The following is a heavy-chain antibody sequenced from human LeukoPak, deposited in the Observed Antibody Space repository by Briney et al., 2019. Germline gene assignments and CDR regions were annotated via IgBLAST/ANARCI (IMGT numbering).Heavy chain of an antibody. CDR2: IIPILGIA. Sequence: ASVKVSCKASGGTFSSYAISWVRQAPGQGLEWMGRIIPILGIANYAQKFQGRVTITADKSTSTAYMELRSLRSDDTAVYYCARVRGVGPAGAFDIWGQGTMVSVSS. D-gene: IGHD1-26*01. J-gene: IGHJ3*02. V-gene: IGHV1-69*04. CDR1: GGTFSSYA. CDR3: ARVRGVGPAGAFDI.